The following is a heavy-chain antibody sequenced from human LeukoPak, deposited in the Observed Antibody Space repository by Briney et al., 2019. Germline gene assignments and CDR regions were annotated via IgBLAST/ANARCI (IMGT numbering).Heavy chain of an antibody. CDR1: GYTFTSYG. D-gene: IGHD6-19*01. CDR2: ISAYNGNT. Sequence: ASVKVSCKASGYTFTSYGISWVRQAPGQGLEWMGWISAYNGNTNYAQKLQGRVTMTRDTSISTAYMELSRLRSDDTAVYYCARDVRVAVAGTWSLDYWGQGTLVTVSS. CDR3: ARDVRVAVAGTWSLDY. V-gene: IGHV1-18*01. J-gene: IGHJ4*02.